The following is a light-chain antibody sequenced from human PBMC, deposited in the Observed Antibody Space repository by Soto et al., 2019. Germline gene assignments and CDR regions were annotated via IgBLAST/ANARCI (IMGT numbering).Light chain of an antibody. CDR3: QQYNRHSEWT. Sequence: DIQMTQSPSTLSASVGDRVTITCRASQTISSWLAWYQQKPGKAPKLLIYDASSLESGVPSRFSGSGSGTEFTLTISSLQPDDFATYYCQQYNRHSEWTFDQGTKVEIK. CDR1: QTISSW. V-gene: IGKV1-5*01. J-gene: IGKJ1*01. CDR2: DAS.